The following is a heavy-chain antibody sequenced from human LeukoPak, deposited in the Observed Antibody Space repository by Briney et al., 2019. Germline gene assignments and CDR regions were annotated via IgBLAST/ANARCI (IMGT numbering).Heavy chain of an antibody. V-gene: IGHV3-43*01. Sequence: PGGSLRLSCAASGFTFDDYTMHWVRQAPGKGLEWVSLISWDGGSTYYADSVKGRFTISRDNSKNSLYLQMNSLRTEDTALYYCAKDQQQSLDYWGQGTLVTVSS. D-gene: IGHD6-13*01. J-gene: IGHJ4*02. CDR2: ISWDGGST. CDR1: GFTFDDYT. CDR3: AKDQQQSLDY.